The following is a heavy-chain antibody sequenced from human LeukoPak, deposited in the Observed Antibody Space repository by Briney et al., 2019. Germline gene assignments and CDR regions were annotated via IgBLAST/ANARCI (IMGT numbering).Heavy chain of an antibody. D-gene: IGHD4-17*01. CDR1: GFGISTFW. CDR2: INTDGSKK. V-gene: IGHV3-7*03. CDR3: ASQSYGLFHY. J-gene: IGHJ4*02. Sequence: GGSLRLSCAGSGFGISTFWMSWVRQAPGKGLEWVANINTDGSKKSYVDFVRGRFTISRDNAKNSLYLQMDSLRAEDTALYYCASQSYGLFHYWGQGNLVTVSS.